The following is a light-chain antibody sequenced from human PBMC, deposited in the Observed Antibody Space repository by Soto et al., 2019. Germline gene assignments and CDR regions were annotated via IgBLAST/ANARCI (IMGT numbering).Light chain of an antibody. V-gene: IGLV2-14*03. J-gene: IGLJ2*01. CDR1: SSDVGAYNY. CDR3: CSSTRSTTQV. Sequence: QSALTQPASVSGSPGQSITISCTGTSSDVGAYNYVSWYQQHPGQDPKLIIYDVTYRPSGISNRFSGSKSANTASLTISGRQAEDEADDYCCSSTRSTTQVFGGGTKVTVL. CDR2: DVT.